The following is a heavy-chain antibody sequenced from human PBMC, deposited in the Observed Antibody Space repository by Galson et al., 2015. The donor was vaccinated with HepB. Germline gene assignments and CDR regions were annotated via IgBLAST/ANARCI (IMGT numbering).Heavy chain of an antibody. V-gene: IGHV1-3*01. Sequence: SVKVSCKASGYTFTSYAMHWVRQAPGQRLEWMGWINAGNGNTKYSQKFQGRVTITRDTSASTAYMELSSLRSEDTAVYYCARAFSSGDYYYMDVWGKGTTVTVSS. CDR2: INAGNGNT. D-gene: IGHD6-19*01. CDR1: GYTFTSYA. J-gene: IGHJ6*03. CDR3: ARAFSSGDYYYMDV.